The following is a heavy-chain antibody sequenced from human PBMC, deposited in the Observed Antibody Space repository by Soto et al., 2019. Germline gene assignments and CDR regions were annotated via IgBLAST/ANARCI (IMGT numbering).Heavy chain of an antibody. CDR3: ARVGGYSYGYPFDY. D-gene: IGHD5-18*01. Sequence: TLSLTCTISGGSISNYYWTWIRQPAGKGLEWSGRIYTSGSTNYNPSLKSRVTMSVDTSKNQFSLKLSPVTAADTAVYYCARVGGYSYGYPFDYWGQGTLVTVSS. V-gene: IGHV4-4*07. CDR2: IYTSGST. J-gene: IGHJ4*02. CDR1: GGSISNYY.